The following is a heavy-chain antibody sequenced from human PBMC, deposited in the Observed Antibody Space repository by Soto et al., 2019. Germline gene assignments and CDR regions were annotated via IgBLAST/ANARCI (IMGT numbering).Heavy chain of an antibody. J-gene: IGHJ4*02. CDR1: GGSISSSSYY. Sequence: SETLSLTCTVSGGSISSSSYYWGWIRQPPGKGLEWIGSIYYSGSTYYNPSLKSRVTISVDTSKNQFSLKLSSVTAADTAVYYCARHGRIKLSNFDRARYCSGGGSCYPNFDYWGQGTLVTIS. V-gene: IGHV4-39*01. D-gene: IGHD2-15*01. CDR3: ARHGRIKLSNFDRARYCSGGGSCYPNFDY. CDR2: IYYSGST.